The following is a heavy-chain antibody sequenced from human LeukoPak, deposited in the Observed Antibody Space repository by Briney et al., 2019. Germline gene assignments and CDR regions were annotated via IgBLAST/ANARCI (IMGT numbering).Heavy chain of an antibody. CDR2: IYYSGST. CDR1: GGSISSCY. J-gene: IGHJ6*02. CDR3: ARASYYGDYGMDV. Sequence: PSETLSLTCTVSGGSISSCYWSWIRKPPGKGLEWIGYIYYSGSTNYNPSLKSRVTISVDTSKNQFSLKLSSVTAADTAVYYCARASYYGDYGMDVWGQGTTVTVSS. V-gene: IGHV4-59*01. D-gene: IGHD4-17*01.